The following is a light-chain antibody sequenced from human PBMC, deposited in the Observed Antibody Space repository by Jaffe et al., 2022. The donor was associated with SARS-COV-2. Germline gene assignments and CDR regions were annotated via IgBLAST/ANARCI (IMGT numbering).Light chain of an antibody. CDR3: QQYYNSPLT. J-gene: IGKJ4*01. CDR1: QTVLYSSNNKNY. V-gene: IGKV4-1*01. Sequence: DIVMTQSPDSLAVSLGERATINCKSSQTVLYSSNNKNYLAWYQQKPGQPPKLLIHWASMRESGVPDRFSGGGSGTDFTLTISSLQTEDVAVYYCQQYYNSPLTFGGGTKVEIK. CDR2: WAS.